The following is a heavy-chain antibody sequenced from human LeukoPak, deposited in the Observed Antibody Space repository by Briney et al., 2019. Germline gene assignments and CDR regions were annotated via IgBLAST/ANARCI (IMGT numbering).Heavy chain of an antibody. D-gene: IGHD6-13*01. V-gene: IGHV3-64*04. CDR1: GFTFSGHF. CDR2: ISINGDKT. CDR3: ATTCSSSGHCFDY. J-gene: IGHJ4*02. Sequence: PGGSLRLSCSASGFTFSGHFMHWVRQAPGKGLEYVSSISINGDKTYYADSVKGRFTISRDNAKNSLYLQMDSLRDEDTAVYYCATTCSSSGHCFDYWGQGTLVTVSS.